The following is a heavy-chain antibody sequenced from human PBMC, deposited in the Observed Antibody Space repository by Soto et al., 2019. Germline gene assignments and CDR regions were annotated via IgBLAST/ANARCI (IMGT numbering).Heavy chain of an antibody. J-gene: IGHJ6*02. CDR1: GGSISSSSYY. CDR2: IYYSGST. V-gene: IGHV4-39*01. D-gene: IGHD2-2*02. CDR3: AGSFDCSSTSCYTHDYYYYGMDV. Sequence: PSETLSLTCTVSGGSISSSSYYWGWIRQPPGKGLQWIGSIYYSGSTYYNPSLNSRVTISVDTSKNQFSLKLSSVTAADTAVYYCAGSFDCSSTSCYTHDYYYYGMDVWGQGTTVTVSS.